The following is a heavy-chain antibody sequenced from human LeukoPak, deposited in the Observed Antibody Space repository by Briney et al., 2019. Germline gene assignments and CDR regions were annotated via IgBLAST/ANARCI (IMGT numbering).Heavy chain of an antibody. D-gene: IGHD3-22*01. CDR1: GFIYTNYG. CDR2: ISGSGSYI. J-gene: IGHJ4*02. CDR3: ARGHSSGYYPKY. V-gene: IGHV3-21*05. Sequence: GGSLRLSCAASGFIYTNYGMSYISGSGSYIDYADSVKGRFTISRDNAENSLYLQMNSLRAEDKAVYYCARGHSSGYYPKYWGQGTLVTVSS.